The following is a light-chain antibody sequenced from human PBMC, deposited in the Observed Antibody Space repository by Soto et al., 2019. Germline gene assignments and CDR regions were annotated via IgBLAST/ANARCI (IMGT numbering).Light chain of an antibody. CDR2: LAS. CDR1: QSLLNSDGYNY. CDR3: MQSLHAPWT. V-gene: IGKV2-28*01. J-gene: IGKJ1*01. Sequence: DVVMTQSPLSQPVTPAEPASISCRSSQSLLNSDGYNYLDWYLQKPGQSPQLLISLASNRASGVPDRFSGSGSGTDFTLKISRVEAEDVGIYYCMQSLHAPWTFGQGTKVEIK.